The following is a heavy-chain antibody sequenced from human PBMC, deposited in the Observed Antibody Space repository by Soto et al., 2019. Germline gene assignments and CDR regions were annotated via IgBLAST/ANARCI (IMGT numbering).Heavy chain of an antibody. CDR3: ARDLQTYYYDSSGYWYFDL. Sequence: EVQLVESGGGLVQPGGSLRLSCAASGFTFSSYWMSWVRQAPGKGLEWVANIKQDGSEKYYVDSVKGRFTISRDNAKNSLYLQMNSLRAEDTAVYYCARDLQTYYYDSSGYWYFDLWGRGTLVTVSS. V-gene: IGHV3-7*01. D-gene: IGHD3-22*01. CDR1: GFTFSSYW. J-gene: IGHJ2*01. CDR2: IKQDGSEK.